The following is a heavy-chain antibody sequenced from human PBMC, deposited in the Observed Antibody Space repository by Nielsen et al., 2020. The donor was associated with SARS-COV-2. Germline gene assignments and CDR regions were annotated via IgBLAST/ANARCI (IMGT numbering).Heavy chain of an antibody. V-gene: IGHV5-51*01. CDR2: IYPGYSET. CDR1: GYSFRSYW. CDR3: ARRHMIPFGAGTYHFDF. J-gene: IGHJ4*02. D-gene: IGHD3-16*01. Sequence: VESLKISCEASGYSFRSYWIAWVRQTPGKGLEWMGIIYPGYSETKYSPSFQGQVTMSVDKSLRTAYLQWRTLKASDTAMYYCARRHMIPFGAGTYHFDFWCQGTLVTVSS.